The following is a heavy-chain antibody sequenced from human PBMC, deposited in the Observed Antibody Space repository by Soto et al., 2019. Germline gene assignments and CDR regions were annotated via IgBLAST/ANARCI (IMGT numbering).Heavy chain of an antibody. D-gene: IGHD3-3*01. CDR1: GLTGRSYA. J-gene: IGHJ4*02. V-gene: IGHV1-69*13. CDR2: IIPIFGTA. CDR3: ARPDFWSGYYQNSFFDY. Sequence: SSVRVSYRASGLTGRSYAINWVRQAPGQGFEWMGGIIPIFGTANYAQKFQGRVTITADESTSTAYMELSSLRAEDTAVYYCARPDFWSGYYQNSFFDYWGQGTLVTVS.